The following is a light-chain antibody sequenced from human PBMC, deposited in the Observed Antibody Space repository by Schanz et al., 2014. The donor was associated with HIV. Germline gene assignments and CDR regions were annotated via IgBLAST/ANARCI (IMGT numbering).Light chain of an antibody. CDR1: SSNFRSNA. CDR3: ATWDDSLNGWV. Sequence: QSGLTQPPSASGTPGQRVTFSCSGSSSNFRSNAVNWYQQLPGTAPKLVIYNTYHRPSGVPDRFSGSQSGASASLAISGLQSEDEADFYCATWDDSLNGWVFGGGTKLTVL. J-gene: IGLJ3*02. CDR2: NTY. V-gene: IGLV1-44*01.